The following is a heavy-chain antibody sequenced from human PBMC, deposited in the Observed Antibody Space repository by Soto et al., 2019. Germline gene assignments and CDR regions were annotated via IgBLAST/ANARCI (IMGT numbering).Heavy chain of an antibody. V-gene: IGHV1-18*01. Sequence: QVQLVQSGAEVKKPGASVKVSCKASGYTFTSYGIHWVRQAPGQGLEWMGWISAYNGNSHYAQNLQGRVTMTTDTSTRTAYMELRSLRSDDTAGCYCARESILTGYPPLDYWGQGTLVTVSS. J-gene: IGHJ4*02. CDR3: ARESILTGYPPLDY. D-gene: IGHD3-9*01. CDR2: ISAYNGNS. CDR1: GYTFTSYG.